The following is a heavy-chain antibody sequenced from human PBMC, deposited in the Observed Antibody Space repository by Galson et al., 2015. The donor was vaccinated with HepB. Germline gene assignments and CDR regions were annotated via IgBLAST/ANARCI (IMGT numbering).Heavy chain of an antibody. Sequence: SVKVSCKASGYTFTSYDINWVRQATGQGLEWMGWMNPNSGNTGYAQKFQGRVTMTRNTSISTAYMELSSLRSEDTAVYNCASSIVGATLPYYYYYYGMDVWGQGTTVTVSS. CDR2: MNPNSGNT. D-gene: IGHD1-26*01. CDR1: GYTFTSYD. CDR3: ASSIVGATLPYYYYYYGMDV. J-gene: IGHJ6*02. V-gene: IGHV1-8*01.